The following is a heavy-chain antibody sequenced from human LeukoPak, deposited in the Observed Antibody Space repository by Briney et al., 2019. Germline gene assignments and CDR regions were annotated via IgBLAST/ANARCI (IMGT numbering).Heavy chain of an antibody. Sequence: GGSLRLSCAASGFTFSSYWMSWVRQAPGKGLEWVANIKPNRSEKYYADSVKGRFTISRDNAKNSLYLQMKSLRAEETAVYYCERDFIVSYYDTSGFGYWGQGTLVTVSS. CDR3: ERDFIVSYYDTSGFGY. D-gene: IGHD3-22*01. CDR1: GFTFSSYW. J-gene: IGHJ4*02. CDR2: IKPNRSEK. V-gene: IGHV3-7*05.